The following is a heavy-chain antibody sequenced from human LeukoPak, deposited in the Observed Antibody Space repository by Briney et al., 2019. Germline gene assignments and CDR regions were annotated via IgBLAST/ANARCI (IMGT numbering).Heavy chain of an antibody. J-gene: IGHJ4*02. CDR2: VRYDGKNQ. Sequence: GGSLRLSCTASGFTFSSYGIHWVRQAPGKGLEWVSFVRYDGKNQYYADSVKGRFTISRDNSKNTLYLQMNSLRAEDTAVYYCARDRGRYCSSTSCLQFDYWGQGTLVTVSS. CDR3: ARDRGRYCSSTSCLQFDY. V-gene: IGHV3-30*02. D-gene: IGHD2-2*01. CDR1: GFTFSSYG.